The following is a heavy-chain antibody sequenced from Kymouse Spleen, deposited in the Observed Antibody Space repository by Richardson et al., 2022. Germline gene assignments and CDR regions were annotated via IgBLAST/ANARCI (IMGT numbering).Heavy chain of an antibody. D-gene: IGHD1-7*01. CDR2: TYYRSKWYN. CDR3: ARARSRTGTTYYYYYGMDV. J-gene: IGHJ6*02. Sequence: QVQLQQSGPGLVKPSQTLSLTCAISGDSVSSNSAAWNWIRQSPSRGLEWLGRTYYRSKWYNDYAVSVKSRITINPDTSKNQFSLQLNSVTPEDTAVYYCARARSRTGTTYYYYYGMDVWGQGTTVTVSS. V-gene: IGHV6-1*01. CDR1: GDSVSSNSAA.